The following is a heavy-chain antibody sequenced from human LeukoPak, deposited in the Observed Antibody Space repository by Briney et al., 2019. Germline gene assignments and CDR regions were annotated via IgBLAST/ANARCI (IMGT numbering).Heavy chain of an antibody. CDR1: GGSFSGYY. CDR3: ARGRVAGPFDY. V-gene: IGHV4-34*01. Sequence: PSETLSLTCAVYGGSFSGYYWSWIRQPPGKGLEWIGEINHSGSTNYNPSLKSRVTISVDTSKNQFSLKLSSVTAADTAVYYCARGRVAGPFDYWGQGTLVTVSS. D-gene: IGHD6-19*01. J-gene: IGHJ4*02. CDR2: INHSGST.